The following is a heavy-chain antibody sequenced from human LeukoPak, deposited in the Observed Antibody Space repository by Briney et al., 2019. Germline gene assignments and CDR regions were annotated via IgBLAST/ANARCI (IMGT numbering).Heavy chain of an antibody. J-gene: IGHJ4*02. Sequence: GSLRLSCAVSGFTFTTYSMDWVRQAPGKGLEWVSYISSSSTTIYYADSVKGRFTISRDNAKKSLYLQMNSRRDEDTAVYYCARNAGYNYYDYWGQGTLVTVSS. D-gene: IGHD5-24*01. CDR2: ISSSSTTI. V-gene: IGHV3-48*02. CDR3: ARNAGYNYYDY. CDR1: GFTFTTYS.